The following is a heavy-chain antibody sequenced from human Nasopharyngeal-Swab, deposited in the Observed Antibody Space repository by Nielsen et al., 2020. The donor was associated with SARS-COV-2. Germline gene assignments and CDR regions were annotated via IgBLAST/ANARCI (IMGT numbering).Heavy chain of an antibody. V-gene: IGHV3-23*01. J-gene: IGHJ6*02. CDR2: INSGAGGTT. CDR3: ARGAGMDV. Sequence: WIRQPPGKGLEWVSGINSGAGGTTYYADSVKGRFTVSRDNSKNMFYVQMNSLRAEDTAVYYCARGAGMDVWGQGTMVTVSS.